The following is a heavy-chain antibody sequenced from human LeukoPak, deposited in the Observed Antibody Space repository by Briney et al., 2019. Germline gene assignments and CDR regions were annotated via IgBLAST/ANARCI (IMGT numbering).Heavy chain of an antibody. D-gene: IGHD2-2*02. CDR1: GFTFSSYS. CDR2: ISSSSSYI. Sequence: RPGGSLRLSCAASGFTFSSYSMNWVRQAPGKGLEWVSSISSSSSYIYYADSVKGRFTISRDNAKNSLYLQMNSLRAEDTAVYYCARAYCSSTSCYTRSGYGGLLGHWGQGTLVAVSS. J-gene: IGHJ4*02. V-gene: IGHV3-21*01. CDR3: ARAYCSSTSCYTRSGYGGLLGH.